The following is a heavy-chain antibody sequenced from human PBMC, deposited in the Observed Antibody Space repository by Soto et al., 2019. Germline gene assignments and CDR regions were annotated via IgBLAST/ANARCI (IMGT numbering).Heavy chain of an antibody. CDR2: IIPILGIA. CDR3: ARDRGSSSPAFYFDY. J-gene: IGHJ4*02. Sequence: QVQLVQSGAEVKKPGSSVKVSCKDSGGTFSSYTISWVRQAPGQGLEWMGRIIPILGIANYAQKFQGRVTITADKSTSTAYMELSSLRSEDTAVYYCARDRGSSSPAFYFDYWGQGTLVTVSS. D-gene: IGHD6-13*01. V-gene: IGHV1-69*08. CDR1: GGTFSSYT.